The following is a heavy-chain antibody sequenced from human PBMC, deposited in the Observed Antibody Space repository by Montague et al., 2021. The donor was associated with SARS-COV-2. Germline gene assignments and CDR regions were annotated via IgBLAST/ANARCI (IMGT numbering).Heavy chain of an antibody. Sequence: ETLSLTCTVSGGSISSYYWSWIRQPPGKGLEWIGYIYYSGSTNYNPSLKSRVTISVDTSKNQFSLKLSSVTAADTAVYYCARGLPMVRGVLRWFDPWGQGTLVTVSS. CDR3: ARGLPMVRGVLRWFDP. CDR2: IYYSGST. D-gene: IGHD3-10*01. V-gene: IGHV4-59*01. J-gene: IGHJ5*02. CDR1: GGSISSYY.